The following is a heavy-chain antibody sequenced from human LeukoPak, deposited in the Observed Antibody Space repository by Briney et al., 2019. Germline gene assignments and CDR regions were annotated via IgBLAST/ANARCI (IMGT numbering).Heavy chain of an antibody. D-gene: IGHD5-18*01. J-gene: IGHJ3*02. V-gene: IGHV3-21*01. CDR1: GFTFSSYS. CDR3: ARGAYFGGYSYGWGAFDI. CDR2: ISSSSSYI. Sequence: PGGSLRLSCAASGFTFSSYSMNWVRQAPGKGLEWVSSISSSSSYIYYADSVKGRFTISRDNAKNSLYLQMNSLRAEDTAVYYCARGAYFGGYSYGWGAFDIWGQGTMVTVSS.